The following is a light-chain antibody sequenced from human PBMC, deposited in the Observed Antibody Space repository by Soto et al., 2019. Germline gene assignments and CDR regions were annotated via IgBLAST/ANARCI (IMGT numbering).Light chain of an antibody. CDR2: STN. Sequence: QTVVTQEPSFSVSPGRTVTLTCGLNSGSVSTSYYPSWYQQTPGQAPRTLIYSTNTRSSGVPDRFSGSILGNKAALTITGAQADDEADYYCALYMGSGIWVFGGGTKLTVL. J-gene: IGLJ3*02. V-gene: IGLV8-61*01. CDR1: SGSVSTSYY. CDR3: ALYMGSGIWV.